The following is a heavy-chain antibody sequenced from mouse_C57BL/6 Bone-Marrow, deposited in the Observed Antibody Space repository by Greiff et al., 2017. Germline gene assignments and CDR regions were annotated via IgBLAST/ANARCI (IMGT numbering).Heavy chain of an antibody. D-gene: IGHD2-1*01. CDR3: ARNRPPGKKDYFDY. Sequence: QVQLQQPGAELVKPGASVKMSCKASGYTFTSYWITWVKQRPGQGLEWIGDIYPGSGSTNYNEKFKSKATLTVDTSSSTAYMQLSSLTSEDSAVYYCARNRPPGKKDYFDYWGQGTTLTVSS. CDR2: IYPGSGST. V-gene: IGHV1-55*01. CDR1: GYTFTSYW. J-gene: IGHJ2*01.